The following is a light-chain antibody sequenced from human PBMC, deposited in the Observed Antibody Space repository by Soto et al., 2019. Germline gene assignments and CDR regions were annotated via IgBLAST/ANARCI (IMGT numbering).Light chain of an antibody. V-gene: IGLV2-14*01. CDR1: SSDVDGYNY. J-gene: IGLJ2*01. Sequence: QSALTQPASVCGSPGQSITISCTGTSSDVDGYNYVSWYQYHPGKAPKLMIYDVNNRPSGVSNRFSGSKSGNTASLTISGLQAEDEADYYCSSFTISRNTVIFGGGTKLTVL. CDR3: SSFTISRNTVI. CDR2: DVN.